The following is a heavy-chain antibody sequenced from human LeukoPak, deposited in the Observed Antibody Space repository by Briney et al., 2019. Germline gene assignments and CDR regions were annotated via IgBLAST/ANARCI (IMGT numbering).Heavy chain of an antibody. V-gene: IGHV3-53*01. Sequence: PRGSLTPACAASGFTVSSNYMSWVRQAPGKGLEWVSVIYSGGSTYYADSVTGRFTISRDNSKNTLYLQMNSLRAEDTAVYYCARGSGYSYGQRRVNFQHWGQGTVDSVSS. CDR2: IYSGGST. J-gene: IGHJ1*01. CDR1: GFTVSSNY. D-gene: IGHD5-18*01. CDR3: ARGSGYSYGQRRVNFQH.